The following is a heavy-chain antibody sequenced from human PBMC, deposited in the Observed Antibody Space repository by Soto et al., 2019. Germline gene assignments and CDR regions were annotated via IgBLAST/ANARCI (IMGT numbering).Heavy chain of an antibody. D-gene: IGHD3-10*01. V-gene: IGHV1-18*01. J-gene: IGHJ4*02. CDR2: ISAYNGNT. Sequence: QVQLVQSGAEVKNPRTSVKVSCKTSGYTFTSAGISWVRQAPGQGLEWMGWISAYNGNTKYAQKVQGRVTMTTDTSTSTAYMELRSLTSDDTAVYYCARDLDGSGSYYTDYWGQGTLVTVAA. CDR3: ARDLDGSGSYYTDY. CDR1: GYTFTSAG.